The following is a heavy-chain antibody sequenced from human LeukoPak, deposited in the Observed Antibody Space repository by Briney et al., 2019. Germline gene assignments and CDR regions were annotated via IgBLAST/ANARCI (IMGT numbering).Heavy chain of an antibody. Sequence: GGSLRLSCAASGFTFSDYYMSWIRQAPGKGLERVSYISSSGSTIYYADSVKGRFTISRDNAKNSLYLQMNSLRAEDTAVYYCARDSPEDIVVVVAAPGGVDYWGQGTLVTVSS. CDR3: ARDSPEDIVVVVAAPGGVDY. J-gene: IGHJ4*02. CDR1: GFTFSDYY. D-gene: IGHD2-15*01. CDR2: ISSSGSTI. V-gene: IGHV3-11*01.